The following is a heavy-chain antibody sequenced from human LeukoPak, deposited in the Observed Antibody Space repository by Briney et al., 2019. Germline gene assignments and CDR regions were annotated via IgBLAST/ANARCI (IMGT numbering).Heavy chain of an antibody. CDR1: GFTFSSYS. CDR3: ARDPDIVVVVAATRDYYFDY. Sequence: GGSLRLSCAASGFTFSSYSMNRVRQAQGRGLEWVSSISSSSSYIYYADSVKGRFTISRDNAKNSLYLQMNSLRAEDTAVYYCARDPDIVVVVAATRDYYFDYWGQGTLVTVSS. CDR2: ISSSSSYI. V-gene: IGHV3-21*01. D-gene: IGHD2-15*01. J-gene: IGHJ4*02.